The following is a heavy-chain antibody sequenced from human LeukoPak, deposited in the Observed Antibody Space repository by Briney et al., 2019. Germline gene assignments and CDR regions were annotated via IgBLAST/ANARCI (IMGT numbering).Heavy chain of an antibody. D-gene: IGHD3-10*01. CDR2: INHSGSI. CDR1: GGSFSGYF. V-gene: IGHV4-34*01. J-gene: IGHJ6*03. Sequence: SETLSLTCAVYGGSFSGYFWSWIRQPPGKGREWIGEINHSGSINYNPSLKSRVTISVDTSKSQFSLTLSSVTAADTAVYFCARGMGPLYYYGSGSYKGYYYYMDVWGKGTTVTV. CDR3: ARGMGPLYYYGSGSYKGYYYYMDV.